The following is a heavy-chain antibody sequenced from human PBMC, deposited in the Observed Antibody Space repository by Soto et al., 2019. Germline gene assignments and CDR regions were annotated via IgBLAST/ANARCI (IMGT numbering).Heavy chain of an antibody. D-gene: IGHD3-22*01. CDR3: AKLYYYDSSGYLRY. CDR1: GFTFSSYA. V-gene: IGHV3-23*01. Sequence: GGSLRLSCAASGFTFSSYAMSWVRQAPGKGLEWVSAISGSGGSTYYADSVKGRFTISRDNSKNTLYLQMNSLRAEDTAVYYCAKLYYYDSSGYLRYWGQGTLVTVSS. CDR2: ISGSGGST. J-gene: IGHJ4*02.